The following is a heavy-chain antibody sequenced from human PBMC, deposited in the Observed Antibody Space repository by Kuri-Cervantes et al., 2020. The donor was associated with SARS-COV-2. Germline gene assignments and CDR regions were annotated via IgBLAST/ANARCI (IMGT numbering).Heavy chain of an antibody. V-gene: IGHV4-34*01. D-gene: IGHD3-3*01. J-gene: IGHJ4*02. CDR1: GGSFSGYY. CDR3: ARDEGLGSDFWSGYPLV. Sequence: SETLSLTCAVYGGSFSGYYWSWIRQPPGKGLEWIGEINHSESTNYNPSLKSRVTISVDTSKNQFSLKLSSVTAADTAVYYCARDEGLGSDFWSGYPLVWGQGTLVTVSS. CDR2: INHSEST.